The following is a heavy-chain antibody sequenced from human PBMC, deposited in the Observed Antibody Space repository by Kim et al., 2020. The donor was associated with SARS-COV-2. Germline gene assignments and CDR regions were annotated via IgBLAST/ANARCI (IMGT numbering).Heavy chain of an antibody. D-gene: IGHD6-19*01. Sequence: GESLKISRKGSGYSFTSYWISWVRQMPGKGLEWMGRIDPSDSYTNYSPSFQGHVTISADKSISTAYLQWSSLKASDTAMYYCARHAASGGSGWYWFDPWGQGTLVTVSS. CDR1: GYSFTSYW. J-gene: IGHJ5*02. CDR2: IDPSDSYT. CDR3: ARHAASGGSGWYWFDP. V-gene: IGHV5-10-1*01.